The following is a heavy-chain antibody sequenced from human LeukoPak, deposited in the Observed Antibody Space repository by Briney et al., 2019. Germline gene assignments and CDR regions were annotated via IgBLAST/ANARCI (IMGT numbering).Heavy chain of an antibody. CDR3: ARLGSQMFIDY. Sequence: GESLKISCKGSGYSFPNYWIGWVRQLPGKGLEWMGIIYPGDSDTRYSPSFQGQVTISVDKSISTAYLQWSSLKASDTAMYYCARLGSQMFIDYWGQGTLVTVSS. V-gene: IGHV5-51*01. CDR1: GYSFPNYW. CDR2: IYPGDSDT. D-gene: IGHD1-26*01. J-gene: IGHJ4*02.